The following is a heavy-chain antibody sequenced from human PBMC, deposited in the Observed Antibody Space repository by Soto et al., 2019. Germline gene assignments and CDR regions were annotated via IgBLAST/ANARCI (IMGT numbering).Heavy chain of an antibody. D-gene: IGHD3-22*01. V-gene: IGHV1-18*01. CDR2: ISAYNGNT. CDR3: ARGYYDSSGPADWYFDL. J-gene: IGHJ2*01. CDR1: GYTFTSYG. Sequence: ASVKVSCKASGYTFTSYGISWVRQAPGQGLEWMGWISAYNGNTNYAQKLQGRVTMTTDTSTSTAYMELRSLRSDDTAVYYCARGYYDSSGPADWYFDLWGRGTLVTVSS.